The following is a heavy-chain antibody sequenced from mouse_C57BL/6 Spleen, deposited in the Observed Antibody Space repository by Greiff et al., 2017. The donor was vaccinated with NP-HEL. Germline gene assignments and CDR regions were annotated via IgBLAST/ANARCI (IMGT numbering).Heavy chain of an antibody. CDR1: GYSITSGYY. V-gene: IGHV3-6*01. CDR2: ISYDGSN. Sequence: EVKLMESGPGLVKPSQSLSLTCSVTGYSITSGYYWNWIRQFPGNKLEWMGYISYDGSNNYNPSLKNRISITRDTSKNQFFLKLNSVTTEDTATYYCARDLGTVVATFDMDYWGQGTSVTVSS. J-gene: IGHJ4*01. D-gene: IGHD1-1*01. CDR3: ARDLGTVVATFDMDY.